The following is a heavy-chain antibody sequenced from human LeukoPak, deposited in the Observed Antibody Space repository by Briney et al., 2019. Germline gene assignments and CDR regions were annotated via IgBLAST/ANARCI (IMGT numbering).Heavy chain of an antibody. CDR2: FEPEVGET. CDR1: GYILSELS. J-gene: IGHJ4*02. V-gene: IGHV1-24*01. CDR3: ATSGPAEVATVQAY. D-gene: IGHD5-12*01. Sequence: AAVKVSFKVSGYILSELSIHWVRPPPGKGLEWMGGFEPEVGETIYAHKFQGRVTMIEDKSTDTGYMELTSLRSDDTAVYYCATSGPAEVATVQAYWGQGSLVTVSS.